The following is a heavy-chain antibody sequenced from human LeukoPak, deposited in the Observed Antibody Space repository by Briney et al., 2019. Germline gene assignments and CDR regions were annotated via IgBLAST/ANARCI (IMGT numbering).Heavy chain of an antibody. J-gene: IGHJ4*02. D-gene: IGHD6-6*01. Sequence: PSETLSLTCTVSGGSISSYYWSWIRQPPGKGLEWIGYIYYSGSTNYNPSLKSRVTISVDTSKNQFSLKLSSVTAADTAVYYCAREVHEYSSSSGLDYWGQGTLVTVSS. CDR2: IYYSGST. V-gene: IGHV4-59*01. CDR3: AREVHEYSSSSGLDY. CDR1: GGSISSYY.